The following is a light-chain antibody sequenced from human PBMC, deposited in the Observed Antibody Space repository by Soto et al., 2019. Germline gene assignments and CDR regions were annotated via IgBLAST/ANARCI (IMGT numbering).Light chain of an antibody. CDR1: QSIRNY. CDR2: DAS. CDR3: QQYNNWPPIT. J-gene: IGKJ5*01. V-gene: IGKV3-11*01. Sequence: EIVLTQSPATLSLSPGERATLSCRASQSIRNYLAWYQQKPGQAPRLLIYDASNRATGIPPRFSGSGSGTDFILTISSLEPEDFAVYYCQQYNNWPPITFGQGTRLEIK.